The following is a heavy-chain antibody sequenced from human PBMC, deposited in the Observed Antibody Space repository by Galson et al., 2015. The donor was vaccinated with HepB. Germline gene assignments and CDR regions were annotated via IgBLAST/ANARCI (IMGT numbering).Heavy chain of an antibody. CDR1: GLMFTGHE. J-gene: IGHJ6*02. D-gene: IGHD3-16*02. CDR2: IRASSDDT. Sequence: SLRLSCAASGLMFTGHEMNWVRQAPGKGLQWVSTIRASSDDTFYADSVRGRFTISRDNSNNILYLQLNTLRVDDTAVYYWAKAHYRGIDVWGQGSTVIVSS. V-gene: IGHV3-23*01. CDR3: AKAHYRGIDV.